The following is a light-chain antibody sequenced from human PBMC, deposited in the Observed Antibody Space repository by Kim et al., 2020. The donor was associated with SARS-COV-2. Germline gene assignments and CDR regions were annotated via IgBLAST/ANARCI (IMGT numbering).Light chain of an antibody. CDR2: EDN. CDR3: QSYDSSAWV. V-gene: IGLV6-57*04. J-gene: IGLJ3*02. CDR1: SGSIASND. Sequence: NFMLTQPHSVSESPGKTVTISCTRSSGSIASNDVQWYQQRPGSAPTTVIYEDNQRPSGVPDRFSGSIDSSSNSASLTISGLKTEDEADYYCQSYDSSAWVFGGGTHLTVL.